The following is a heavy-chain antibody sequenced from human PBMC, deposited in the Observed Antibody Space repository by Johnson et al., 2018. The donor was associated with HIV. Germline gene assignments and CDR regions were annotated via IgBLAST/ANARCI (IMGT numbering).Heavy chain of an antibody. J-gene: IGHJ3*02. D-gene: IGHD5-24*01. CDR1: GFTVSSNY. Sequence: VQLVESGGGLIQPGGSLKHSCAASGFTVSSNYMSWVRQAPGKGLEWVSVLFSGGTTYYADSVRGRFTISRDNSKNTFFLQMNSLRAEDTAVFYCARACRDGYTCDAFDIWGQGTMVTVSS. CDR2: LFSGGTT. V-gene: IGHV3-53*01. CDR3: ARACRDGYTCDAFDI.